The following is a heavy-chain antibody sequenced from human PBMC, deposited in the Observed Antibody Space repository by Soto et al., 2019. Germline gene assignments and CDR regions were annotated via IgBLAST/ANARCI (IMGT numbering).Heavy chain of an antibody. Sequence: SETLSLTCAVYGGSFSGYYWSWIRQPPGKGLEWIGEINHSGSTNYNPSLKSRVTISVDTSKNQFSLKLSSVTAADTAVYYCAGYCSGGSCYNWFDPWGQGTLVTVSS. CDR2: INHSGST. CDR3: AGYCSGGSCYNWFDP. D-gene: IGHD2-15*01. J-gene: IGHJ5*02. CDR1: GGSFSGYY. V-gene: IGHV4-34*01.